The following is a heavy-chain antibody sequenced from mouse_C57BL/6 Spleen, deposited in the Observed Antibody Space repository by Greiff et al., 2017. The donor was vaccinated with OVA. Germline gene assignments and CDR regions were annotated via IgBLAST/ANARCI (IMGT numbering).Heavy chain of an antibody. D-gene: IGHD2-1*01. CDR3: ARYGNYERYFDV. V-gene: IGHV1-52*01. CDR1: GYTFTSYW. Sequence: VQLQQPGAELVRPGSSVKLSCKASGYTFTSYWMHWVKQRPIQGLEWIGNIDPSDSETHYNQKFKDKATLTVDKSSSTAYMQLSSLTSEDSAVYYCARYGNYERYFDVWGTGTTVTVSS. CDR2: IDPSDSET. J-gene: IGHJ1*03.